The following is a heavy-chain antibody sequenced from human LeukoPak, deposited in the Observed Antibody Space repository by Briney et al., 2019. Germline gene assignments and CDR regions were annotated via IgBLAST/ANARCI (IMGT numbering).Heavy chain of an antibody. V-gene: IGHV3-66*03. CDR3: ARGQYSSSWYACEYYYYGMDV. J-gene: IGHJ6*02. Sequence: GGSLRLSCAASGVTLSTYAMSWARQAPGKGLEWVSVIYSCGSTYYADSVKGRFTISRDNSKNTLYLQMNSLRAEDTAVYYCARGQYSSSWYACEYYYYGMDVWGQGTTVTVSS. CDR1: GVTLSTYA. D-gene: IGHD6-13*01. CDR2: IYSCGST.